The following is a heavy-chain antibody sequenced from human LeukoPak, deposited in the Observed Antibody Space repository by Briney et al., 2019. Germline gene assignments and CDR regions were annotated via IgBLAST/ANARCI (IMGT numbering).Heavy chain of an antibody. D-gene: IGHD1-26*01. CDR2: ISGDESST. Sequence: GGSLRLSCAASGFTFSSYGMHWVRQAPGEGLVWVSRISGDESSTNYADSVKGRFTISRDNARNTLFLQMNSLRAEDTAVYYCAREGGSFLRYFDSWGQGTLVTVSS. V-gene: IGHV3-74*01. CDR1: GFTFSSYG. J-gene: IGHJ4*02. CDR3: AREGGSFLRYFDS.